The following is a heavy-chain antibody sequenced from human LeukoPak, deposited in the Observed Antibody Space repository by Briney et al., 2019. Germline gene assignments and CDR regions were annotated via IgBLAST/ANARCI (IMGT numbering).Heavy chain of an antibody. CDR3: ARGRYSSTTYYFDY. CDR2: IKHDGSEK. D-gene: IGHD6-13*01. V-gene: IGHV3-7*03. CDR1: GFTFSSYA. J-gene: IGHJ4*02. Sequence: GGSLRLSCAASGFTFSSYAMHWVRQAPGKGLEWVANIKHDGSEKYYVDSVKGRFTISRDNAKNSLYLQMNSLRAEDTAVYYCARGRYSSTTYYFDYWGQGTLVTVSS.